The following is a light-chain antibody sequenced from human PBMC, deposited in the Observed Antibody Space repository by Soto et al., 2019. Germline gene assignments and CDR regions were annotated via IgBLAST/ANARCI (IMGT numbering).Light chain of an antibody. J-gene: IGKJ2*01. V-gene: IGKV3-15*01. CDR2: GAS. CDR3: QQYHNWPPQYT. CDR1: RTINSN. Sequence: IVMTQSPATLSVSPGDRATVSCRASRTINSNLAWYQQKPGQAPRLLIHGASTRATGVPARFSGSGSGTEFTLTISSLQSEDFAVYYCQQYHNWPPQYTFGQGTKLQI.